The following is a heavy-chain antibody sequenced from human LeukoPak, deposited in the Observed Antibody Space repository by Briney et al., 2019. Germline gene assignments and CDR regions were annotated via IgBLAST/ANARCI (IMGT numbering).Heavy chain of an antibody. V-gene: IGHV4-59*12. CDR2: IYYSGST. CDR3: ARVFWSGYSTIDY. D-gene: IGHD3-3*01. Sequence: SETLSLTCTVSGGSISSYYWSWIRQPPGKGLEWIGYIYYSGSTNYNPSLKSRVTISVDTSKNQFSLKLSSVTAADTAVYYCARVFWSGYSTIDYWGQGTLVTVSS. J-gene: IGHJ4*02. CDR1: GGSISSYY.